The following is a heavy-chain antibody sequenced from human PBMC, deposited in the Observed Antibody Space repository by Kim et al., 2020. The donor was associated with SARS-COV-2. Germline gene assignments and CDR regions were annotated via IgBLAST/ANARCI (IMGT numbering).Heavy chain of an antibody. Sequence: SETLSLTCTVSGGSISSSSYYWGWIRQPPGKGLEWIGSIYYSGSTYYNPSLKSRVTISVDTSKNQFSLKLSSVTAADTAVYYCARGLLAKRPGSYENWFDPWGQGTLVTVSS. D-gene: IGHD3-10*01. CDR2: IYYSGST. CDR1: GGSISSSSYY. V-gene: IGHV4-39*07. J-gene: IGHJ5*02. CDR3: ARGLLAKRPGSYENWFDP.